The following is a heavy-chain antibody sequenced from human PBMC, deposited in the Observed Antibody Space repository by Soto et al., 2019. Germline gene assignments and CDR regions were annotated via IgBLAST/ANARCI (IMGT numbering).Heavy chain of an antibody. J-gene: IGHJ6*02. CDR3: PKVFGWTDYYYGMDV. CDR1: GFTFSSYA. Sequence: GGSLRLSRAASGFTFSSYAMSWVRDAPGKGLEWVSAISGSGGSTYYADSVKGRFTISRDNSKNTLYLKMNSLRAEDTAVYYYPKVFGWTDYYYGMDVWGQATTVTVAS. D-gene: IGHD3-10*02. CDR2: ISGSGGST. V-gene: IGHV3-23*01.